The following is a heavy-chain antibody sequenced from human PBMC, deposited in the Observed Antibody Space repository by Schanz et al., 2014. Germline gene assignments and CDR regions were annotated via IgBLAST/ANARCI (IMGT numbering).Heavy chain of an antibody. CDR1: GFTFSTHA. J-gene: IGHJ4*02. V-gene: IGHV3-21*04. CDR3: AKSQGSSFDS. CDR2: ISTSGTYM. Sequence: EVQLLESGGGLIQPGGSLRLSCAASGFTFSTHAMSWVRQAPGKGLEWVSSISTSGTYMYIADSLKGRLTISRDDAKKSMYLQMNNLRAEDTAVYYCAKSQGSSFDSWGQGTLVTVSS. D-gene: IGHD6-13*01.